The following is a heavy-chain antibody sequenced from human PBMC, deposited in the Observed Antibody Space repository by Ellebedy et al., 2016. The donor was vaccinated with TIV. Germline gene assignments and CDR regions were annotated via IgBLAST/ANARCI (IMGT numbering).Heavy chain of an antibody. D-gene: IGHD3-16*01. CDR3: ARGYDYVWGSPLYGFDY. J-gene: IGHJ4*02. CDR2: ISYDGSNK. V-gene: IGHV3-30*03. CDR1: GFTFSSYS. Sequence: GGSLRLSXAASGFTFSSYSMNWVRQAPGKGLEWVAVISYDGSNKYYADSVKGRFTISRDNSKNTLYLQMNSLRAEDTAVYYCARGYDYVWGSPLYGFDYWGQGTLVTVSS.